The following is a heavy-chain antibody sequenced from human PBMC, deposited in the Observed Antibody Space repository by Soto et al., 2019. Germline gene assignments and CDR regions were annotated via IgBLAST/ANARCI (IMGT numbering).Heavy chain of an antibody. CDR2: ISYDGSNK. V-gene: IGHV3-30*18. CDR3: AKDLGDYGGNPITYYYYGMDV. CDR1: GFTFSSYG. D-gene: IGHD4-17*01. Sequence: PGGSLRLSCAASGFTFSSYGMHWVRQAPGKGLEWVAVISYDGSNKYYADSVKGRFTISRDNSKNTLYLQMNSLRAEDTAVYYCAKDLGDYGGNPITYYYYGMDVWGQGTTVTVSS. J-gene: IGHJ6*02.